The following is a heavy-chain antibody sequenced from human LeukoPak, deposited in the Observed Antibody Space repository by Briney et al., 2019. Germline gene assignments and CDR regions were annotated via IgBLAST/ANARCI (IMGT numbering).Heavy chain of an antibody. Sequence: SETLSLTCTVSGGSISSYYWSWIRQPPGKGLEWIGYIYYSGSTNYNPSLKSRATISVDTSKNQFSLKLSSVTAADTAVYYCARDLGGITVAGVFDYWGQGTLVTVSS. CDR1: GGSISSYY. CDR2: IYYSGST. D-gene: IGHD6-19*01. J-gene: IGHJ4*02. V-gene: IGHV4-59*12. CDR3: ARDLGGITVAGVFDY.